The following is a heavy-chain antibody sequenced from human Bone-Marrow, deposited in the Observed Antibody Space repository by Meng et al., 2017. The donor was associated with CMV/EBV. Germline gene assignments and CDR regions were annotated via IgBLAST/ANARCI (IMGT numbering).Heavy chain of an antibody. J-gene: IGHJ4*02. CDR1: GFIFSSYN. Sequence: ASGFIFSSYNMNWVRQAPGKGLEWVSSISSSSSYIYYADSVKGRFTISRDNAKSSLYLQMNSLRAEDTAVYYCARDYTFGELFLDYWGQGTLVTVSS. V-gene: IGHV3-21*06. D-gene: IGHD3-10*01. CDR3: ARDYTFGELFLDY. CDR2: ISSSSSYI.